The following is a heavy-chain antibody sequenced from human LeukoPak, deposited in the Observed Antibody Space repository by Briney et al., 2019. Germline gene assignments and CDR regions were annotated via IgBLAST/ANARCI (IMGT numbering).Heavy chain of an antibody. CDR3: VRDQEDSNGFEI. D-gene: IGHD2-15*01. J-gene: IGHJ3*02. V-gene: IGHV4-59*01. Sequence: SQTLSLTCTVSGGSISNYYWSWIRQPPGKGLEYICYIYYTGSTNYNPSLASRVTISVDTSKNHFSVQLNSVTAADTAVYYCVRDQEDSNGFEIWGRGTMVTVSS. CDR2: IYYTGST. CDR1: GGSISNYY.